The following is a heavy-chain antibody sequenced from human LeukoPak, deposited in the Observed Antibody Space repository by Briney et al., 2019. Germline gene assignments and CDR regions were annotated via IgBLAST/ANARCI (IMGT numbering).Heavy chain of an antibody. D-gene: IGHD3-9*01. CDR3: AREVYYDILTGYYVFDY. CDR1: GGSISSGSYY. V-gene: IGHV4-61*02. J-gene: IGHJ4*02. Sequence: TLSLTCTVSGGSISSGSYYWSWIRQPAGKGLEWIGRIYTSGSTNYNPSLKSRVTISVDTSKNQFSLKLSSVTAADTAVYYCAREVYYDILTGYYVFDYWGQGTLVTVSS. CDR2: IYTSGST.